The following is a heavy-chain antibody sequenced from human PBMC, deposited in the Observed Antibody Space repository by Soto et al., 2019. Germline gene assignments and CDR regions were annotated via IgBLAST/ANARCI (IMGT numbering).Heavy chain of an antibody. V-gene: IGHV1-69*02. J-gene: IGHJ3*02. D-gene: IGHD6-19*01. Sequence: SVKVSCKASGGTFSSYTISWVRQAPGQGLEWMGRIIPILGIANYAQKLQGRVKITADKSTSTAYMELSSLRSEDTAVYYFARVTRDSQYSSGWDDAFDIWGQGTMVTVSS. CDR3: ARVTRDSQYSSGWDDAFDI. CDR2: IIPILGIA. CDR1: GGTFSSYT.